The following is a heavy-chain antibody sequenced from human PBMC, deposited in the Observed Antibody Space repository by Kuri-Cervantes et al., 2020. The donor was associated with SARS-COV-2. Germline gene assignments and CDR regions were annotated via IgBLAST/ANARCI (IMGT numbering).Heavy chain of an antibody. Sequence: GESLKISCAASGFTFSSYGMHWVRQAPGKGLEWVANIKQDGSEEYYVDSVKGRFTISRDNAKNSLYLQMNSLRAEDTAVYYCARDDVGDYYYGMDVWGQGTTVTVSS. D-gene: IGHD3-10*02. CDR1: GFTFSSYG. J-gene: IGHJ6*02. V-gene: IGHV3-7*03. CDR3: ARDDVGDYYYGMDV. CDR2: IKQDGSEE.